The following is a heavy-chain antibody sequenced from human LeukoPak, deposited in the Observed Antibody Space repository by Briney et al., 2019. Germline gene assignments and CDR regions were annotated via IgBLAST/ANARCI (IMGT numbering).Heavy chain of an antibody. CDR1: GGSISSSSYY. Sequence: SETLSLTCTVSGGSISSSSYYWGWIRQPPGKGLEWIGSIYYSGSTYYNLSLKSRVTISVDTSKNQFSLKLSSVTAADTAVYYCARDTYYYDNGDFIDAFDIWGRGTMVTVSS. CDR3: ARDTYYYDNGDFIDAFDI. D-gene: IGHD3-22*01. CDR2: IYYSGST. V-gene: IGHV4-39*07. J-gene: IGHJ3*02.